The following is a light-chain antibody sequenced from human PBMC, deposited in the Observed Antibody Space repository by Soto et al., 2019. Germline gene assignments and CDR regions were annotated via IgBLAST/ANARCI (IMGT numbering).Light chain of an antibody. CDR2: AAS. CDR1: QSVSSN. V-gene: IGKV3-15*01. J-gene: IGKJ5*01. CDR3: QQYDNWPPIT. Sequence: VVMTQSPATLSLSPGERATLSCRASQSVSSNLAWYQHKHGQAPRLLIYAASTRATGIPARFSGSGSGTEFTLTISSLQSEDFAVYYCQQYDNWPPITFGQGTRLEIK.